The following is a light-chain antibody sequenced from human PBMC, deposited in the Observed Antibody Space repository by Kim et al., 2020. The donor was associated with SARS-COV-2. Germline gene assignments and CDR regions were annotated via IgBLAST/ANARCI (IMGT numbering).Light chain of an antibody. Sequence: ASVKLTCTLGNGHYQAAIAGQQQQPEKGPRYLMKVNSDGSHRKGDGIPDRFSGSSSGAERYLTISSLQSDDEADYYCQTWGPGIRVFGGGTKVTVL. CDR1: NGHYQAA. J-gene: IGLJ3*02. V-gene: IGLV4-69*01. CDR3: QTWGPGIRV. CDR2: VNSDGSH.